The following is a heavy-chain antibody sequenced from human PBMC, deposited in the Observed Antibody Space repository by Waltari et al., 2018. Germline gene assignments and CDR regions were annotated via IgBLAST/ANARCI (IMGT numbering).Heavy chain of an antibody. V-gene: IGHV1-18*04. D-gene: IGHD6-19*01. CDR2: ISPYNGDT. Sequence: QAQLVQSGPEVKKPGASVRPSCKASGYWFTTYGIGWVRQAPGQGLEWMGWISPYNGDTNYAQNLQGRVTVTADTSTGTAHMDLRSLKSEDTAVYYCVRESSGWFAMDVWGQGTTVTVSS. J-gene: IGHJ6*02. CDR3: VRESSGWFAMDV. CDR1: GYWFTTYG.